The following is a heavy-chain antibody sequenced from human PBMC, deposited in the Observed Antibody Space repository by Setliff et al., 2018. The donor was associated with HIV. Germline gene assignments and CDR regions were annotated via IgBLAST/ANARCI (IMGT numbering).Heavy chain of an antibody. D-gene: IGHD1-26*01. CDR1: GGSISSSSYY. Sequence: SETLSLTCTVSGGSISSSSYYWGWIRQPPGKGLEWIGSIYYSGSTYYNPSLKSRVTISVDTSKNQFSLKLSSVTAADTAVYYCARLYAPGIVGATNYFDYWGQGTLVTVSS. CDR3: ARLYAPGIVGATNYFDY. J-gene: IGHJ4*02. CDR2: IYYSGST. V-gene: IGHV4-39*01.